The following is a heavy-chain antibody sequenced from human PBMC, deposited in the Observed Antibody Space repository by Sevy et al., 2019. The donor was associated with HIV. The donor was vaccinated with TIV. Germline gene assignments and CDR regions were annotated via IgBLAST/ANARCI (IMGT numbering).Heavy chain of an antibody. J-gene: IGHJ6*02. CDR2: ISGGSSYI. V-gene: IGHV3-21*01. CDR1: GFSLSAHG. Sequence: GSLRLSCAGIGFSLSAHGVNWVRQAPGKGLEWVAFISGGSSYIYYADSVRGRFIVSRDNAKNSVDLQMSSLRAEDTAGYYCASEVIMLFGVIRGGRRSAMDVWGQGTTVTVSS. D-gene: IGHD3-3*01. CDR3: ASEVIMLFGVIRGGRRSAMDV.